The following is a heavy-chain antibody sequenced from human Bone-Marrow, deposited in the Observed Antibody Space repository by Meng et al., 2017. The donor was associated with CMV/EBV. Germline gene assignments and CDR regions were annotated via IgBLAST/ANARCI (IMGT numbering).Heavy chain of an antibody. CDR1: GFTFSSYE. CDR2: ISSSGSTI. CDR3: ARAHLRGGYDY. V-gene: IGHV3-48*03. Sequence: LSLTCAASGFTFSSYEMNWVRQAPGKGLEWVSYISSSGSTIYYADSVKGRFTISRDNAKNSLYLQMNSLRAEDTALYHCARAHLRGGYDYWGQGTLVTVSS. D-gene: IGHD3-10*01. J-gene: IGHJ4*02.